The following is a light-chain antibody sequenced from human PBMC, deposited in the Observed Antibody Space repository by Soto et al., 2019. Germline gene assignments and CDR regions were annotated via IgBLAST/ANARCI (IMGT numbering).Light chain of an antibody. Sequence: QAVVTQEPSVTVSPGGTVTLTCGSSTGAVTNGHYPYWFQQKPGQAPRTLIYDTTNRHSWTPARFSGSLLGGKAALTLSGAQPEDEAEYYCLLSYNGPYVFGTGTKLTVL. CDR3: LLSYNGPYV. CDR1: TGAVTNGHY. CDR2: DTT. J-gene: IGLJ1*01. V-gene: IGLV7-46*01.